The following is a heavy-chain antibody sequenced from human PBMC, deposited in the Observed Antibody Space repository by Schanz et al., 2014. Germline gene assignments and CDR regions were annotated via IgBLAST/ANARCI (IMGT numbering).Heavy chain of an antibody. Sequence: EVRLVESGGGLVEPGGSLRLSCSGSGFTFSEVYMSWVRQAPGKGLEWLGRIQGGASAGTTDYAAPVKGRFTISRDDSKNTMYLQMNSLKTEDTAVYYCKWELHVYYGMDVWGQGTAVTVSS. CDR2: IQGGASAGTT. CDR3: KWELHVYYGMDV. D-gene: IGHD1-26*01. CDR1: GFTFSEVY. V-gene: IGHV3-15*01. J-gene: IGHJ6*02.